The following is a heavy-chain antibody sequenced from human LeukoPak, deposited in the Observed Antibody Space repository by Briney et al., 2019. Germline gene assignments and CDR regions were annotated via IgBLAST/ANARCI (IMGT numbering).Heavy chain of an antibody. CDR1: GFTFSTYS. CDR3: VRGQTSLDNWFDP. V-gene: IGHV3-48*01. Sequence: GGSLRLSCAASGFTFSTYSMKWVRQAPGKGLEWVTYISDSGAMYYADSVRGRFTISRENAKNSLSLQMTSLRADDTAVYYCVRGQTSLDNWFDPWGQGTLVIVSS. CDR2: ISDSGAM. J-gene: IGHJ5*02.